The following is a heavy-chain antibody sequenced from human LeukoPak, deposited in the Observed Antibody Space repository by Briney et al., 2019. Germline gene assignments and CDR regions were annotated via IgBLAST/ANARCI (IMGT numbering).Heavy chain of an antibody. CDR2: ISGSGGST. D-gene: IGHD4-17*01. CDR3: ALTTVTTYSFDY. V-gene: IGHV3-23*01. J-gene: IGHJ4*02. CDR1: GFTFSSYA. Sequence: GGSLRLSCAASGFTFSSYAMSWVRQAPGKGLEWVSAISGSGGSTYYADSVKGRFTISRDNSKNALYLQMHSLRAEDTAVYYCALTTVTTYSFDYWGQGTLVTVSS.